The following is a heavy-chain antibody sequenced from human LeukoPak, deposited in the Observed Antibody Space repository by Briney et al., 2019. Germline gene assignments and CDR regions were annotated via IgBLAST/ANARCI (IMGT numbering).Heavy chain of an antibody. J-gene: IGHJ6*02. CDR1: GGSFSGYY. V-gene: IGHV4-59*01. D-gene: IGHD1-26*01. CDR3: ARLRSGSTPPPPHYYYGLDV. CDR2: IYYSGST. Sequence: KPSETLSLTCAVYGGSFSGYYWSWIRQPPGKGLEWIGYIYYSGSTNYNPSLKSRVTISVDTSKNQFSLKLSSVTAADTAAYYCARLRSGSTPPPPHYYYGLDVWGQGTTVIVSS.